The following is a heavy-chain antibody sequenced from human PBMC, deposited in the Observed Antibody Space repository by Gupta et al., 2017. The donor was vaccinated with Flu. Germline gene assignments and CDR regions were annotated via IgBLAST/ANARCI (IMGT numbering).Heavy chain of an antibody. V-gene: IGHV3-74*01. J-gene: IGHJ4*02. CDR3: AREANCDGGCFHLDY. D-gene: IGHD2-21*02. CDR2: TNPEGTT. CDR1: AFPFSSDW. Sequence: EVQLVESGGGSAQPGGSLRLSWAASAFPFSSDWMHWVRQVPGEGLVWVSRTNPEGTTTYADFVKGRFTISRDNTKKTVYLQMNALTVEDTAVYFCAREANCDGGCFHLDYWGQGVLVTVSS.